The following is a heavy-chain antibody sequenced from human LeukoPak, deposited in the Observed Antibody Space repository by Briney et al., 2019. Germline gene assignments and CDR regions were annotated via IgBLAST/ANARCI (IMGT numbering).Heavy chain of an antibody. Sequence: GGSLRLSCAASGFTFSIYEMNWVRQAPGKGLQWVSSISSSRSYIYYPDSVKGRFTISRDNAKNSLYLQMNSLRGEDTAVYYCARGDGATPPDAFDIWGQGTMVTVSS. CDR3: ARGDGATPPDAFDI. J-gene: IGHJ3*02. CDR2: ISSSRSYI. V-gene: IGHV3-21*01. CDR1: GFTFSIYE. D-gene: IGHD3-10*01.